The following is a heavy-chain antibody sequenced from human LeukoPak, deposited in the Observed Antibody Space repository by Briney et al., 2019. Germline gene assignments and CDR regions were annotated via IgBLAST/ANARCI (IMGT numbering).Heavy chain of an antibody. D-gene: IGHD3-10*01. CDR1: GFTFSSYN. J-gene: IGHJ4*02. Sequence: GGSLRLSCAASGFTFSSYNMNWVRQAPGRGLEWVSYISSSSGTIYYADSVKGRFTISRDNAKNSLYLQMNSLRAEDTAVYYCARDGRGLGNYFDYWGQGTLVTASS. V-gene: IGHV3-48*01. CDR2: ISSSSGTI. CDR3: ARDGRGLGNYFDY.